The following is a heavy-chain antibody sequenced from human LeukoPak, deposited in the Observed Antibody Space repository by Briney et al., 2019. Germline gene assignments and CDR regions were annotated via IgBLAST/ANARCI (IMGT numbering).Heavy chain of an antibody. CDR2: IYTSGST. D-gene: IGHD6-6*01. Sequence: SETLSLTCTVSGGSISSYYWSWIRQPAGKGLEWIGRIYTSGSTNYNPSLKSRVTMSVDTSKNQFSLKLSSVTAADTAVYYCARRRGPSIAARPLVYYFDYWGQGTLVTVSS. CDR3: ARRRGPSIAARPLVYYFDY. CDR1: GGSISSYY. V-gene: IGHV4-4*07. J-gene: IGHJ4*02.